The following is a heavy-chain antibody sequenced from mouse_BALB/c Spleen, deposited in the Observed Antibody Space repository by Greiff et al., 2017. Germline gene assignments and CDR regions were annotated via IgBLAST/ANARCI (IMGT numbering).Heavy chain of an antibody. V-gene: IGHV5-6*01. CDR2: ISSGGSYT. Sequence: EVKLMESGGDLVKPGGSLKLSCAASGFTFSSYGMSWVRQTPDKRLEWVATISSGGSYTYYPDSVKGRCTISRDNAKNTLYLQMSSLKSEDTAMYDCARQNYRYDDLDYWGQGTTLTVSS. D-gene: IGHD2-14*01. CDR1: GFTFSSYG. J-gene: IGHJ2*01. CDR3: ARQNYRYDDLDY.